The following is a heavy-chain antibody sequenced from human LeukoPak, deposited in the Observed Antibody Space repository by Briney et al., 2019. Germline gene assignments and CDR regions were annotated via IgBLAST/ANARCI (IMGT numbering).Heavy chain of an antibody. J-gene: IGHJ4*02. D-gene: IGHD6-19*01. CDR1: GFTSSSYG. CDR3: AKDLSVAGQDY. CDR2: ISYDGSNK. Sequence: GRSLRLSCAASGFTSSSYGMHWVSQAPGKGLEWVAVISYDGSNKYYADSVKGRFTISRDNSKNTLYLQMNSLRAEDTAVYYCAKDLSVAGQDYWGQGTLVTVSS. V-gene: IGHV3-30*18.